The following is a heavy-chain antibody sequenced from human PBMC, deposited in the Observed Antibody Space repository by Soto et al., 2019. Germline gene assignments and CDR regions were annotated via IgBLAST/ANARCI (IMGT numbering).Heavy chain of an antibody. V-gene: IGHV3-11*01. D-gene: IGHD3-10*01. CDR2: ISSSGSTI. J-gene: IGHJ6*03. CDR3: ARSLGSGPYYYYYMDV. CDR1: GFTFSDYY. Sequence: GGSLRLSCAASGFTFSDYYMSWIRQAPGKGLEWVSYISSSGSTIYYADSVKGRFTISRDNAKNSLYLQMNSLRAEDTAVYYCARSLGSGPYYYYYMDVWGKGTTVTVSS.